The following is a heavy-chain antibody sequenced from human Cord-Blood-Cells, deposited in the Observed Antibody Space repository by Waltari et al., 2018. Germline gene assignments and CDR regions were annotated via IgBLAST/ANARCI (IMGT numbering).Heavy chain of an antibody. Sequence: QVQLQESGPGLVKPSQTLSLTCTVSGGSISSGSYYWSWIRQPAGKGLEWIGYISTSGRTNYNPSLKSRVTISVDTSKNQFSLKLSSVTAADTAVYYCASSYGSYYYYYGMDVWGQGTTVTVSS. J-gene: IGHJ6*02. CDR3: ASSYGSYYYYYGMDV. CDR1: GGSISSGSYY. V-gene: IGHV4-61*09. CDR2: ISTSGRT. D-gene: IGHD5-18*01.